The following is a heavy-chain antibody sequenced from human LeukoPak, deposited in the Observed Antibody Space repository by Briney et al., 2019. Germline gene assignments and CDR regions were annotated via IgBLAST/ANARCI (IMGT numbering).Heavy chain of an antibody. CDR1: GFTFSSYW. CDR3: ARDSRDCRGGSCYPDY. Sequence: GGSLRLSCAASGFTFSSYWMHWVRQVPGKGLVWVSCINSEGSSTNFADSVKGRFTISRDNAKNTLFLQMNSLRAEDRAVYYCARDSRDCRGGSCYPDYWGQGTLVTVSS. V-gene: IGHV3-74*01. J-gene: IGHJ4*02. CDR2: INSEGSST. D-gene: IGHD2-15*01.